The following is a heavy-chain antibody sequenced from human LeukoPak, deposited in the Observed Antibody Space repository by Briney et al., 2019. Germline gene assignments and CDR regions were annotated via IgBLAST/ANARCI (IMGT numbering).Heavy chain of an antibody. CDR2: IHHTGST. V-gene: IGHV4-38-2*01. CDR1: GYSISSGYY. D-gene: IGHD6-25*01. Sequence: PSETLSLTCAVSGYSISSGYYWGWIRQPPGKGLEWIGNIHHTGSTYHSPSLKSRVTISVDTSKNQFFLKLASVTAADTAVYYCARVLPGAAKWFDPWGQGTLVAVSS. J-gene: IGHJ5*02. CDR3: ARVLPGAAKWFDP.